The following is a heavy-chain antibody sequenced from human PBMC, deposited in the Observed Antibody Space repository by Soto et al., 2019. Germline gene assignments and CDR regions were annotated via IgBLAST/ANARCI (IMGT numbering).Heavy chain of an antibody. V-gene: IGHV5-51*01. J-gene: IGHJ5*02. CDR2: IYPGDSDT. Sequence: GESLKISCKGSGYSFTSYWIGWVRQMPGKGLEWMGIIYPGDSDTRYSPSFQGQVTISADKSISTAYLQWSSLKASDTAMYYCDRARHNYESTGYYRHCFDAWGQGTLVTVSS. D-gene: IGHD3-22*01. CDR3: DRARHNYESTGYYRHCFDA. CDR1: GYSFTSYW.